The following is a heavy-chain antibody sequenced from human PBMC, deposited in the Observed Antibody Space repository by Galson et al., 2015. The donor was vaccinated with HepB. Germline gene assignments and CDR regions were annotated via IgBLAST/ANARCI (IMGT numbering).Heavy chain of an antibody. CDR3: ARESITMTQVDPPLDQNFQH. Sequence: SLRLSCAASGFTFSSHWMTWVRQAPGKGLEWVANIKQDGSEKYYVDSVKGRFTISRDNAKKSLYLQLNSLRTEDTAVYYCARESITMTQVDPPLDQNFQHWGQGTLVTVSS. J-gene: IGHJ1*01. D-gene: IGHD3-22*01. CDR1: GFTFSSHW. V-gene: IGHV3-7*01. CDR2: IKQDGSEK.